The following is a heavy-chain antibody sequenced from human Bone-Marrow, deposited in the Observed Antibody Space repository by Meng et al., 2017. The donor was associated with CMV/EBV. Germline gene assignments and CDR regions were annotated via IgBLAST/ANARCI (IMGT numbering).Heavy chain of an antibody. D-gene: IGHD2-15*01. CDR3: ARDGAVVVAATIFDY. CDR1: GFTLHSYS. J-gene: IGHJ4*02. CDR2: ISRSGGST. Sequence: SGFTLHSYSIRCVRQAARKGLAWVSCISRSGGSTYYADSVQGRFTFSRDNSKNTLYLQMGSLRAEDTAVYYCARDGAVVVAATIFDYWGQGTLVTVSS. V-gene: IGHV3-23*01.